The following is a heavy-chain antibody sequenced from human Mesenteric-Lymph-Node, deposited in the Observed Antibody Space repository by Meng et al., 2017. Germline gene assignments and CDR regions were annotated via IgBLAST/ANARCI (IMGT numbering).Heavy chain of an antibody. V-gene: IGHV1-69*13. J-gene: IGHJ5*02. CDR1: VGTFSSYA. D-gene: IGHD3-22*01. CDR2: IIPIFGTA. Sequence: SVKVSCKASVGTFSSYAISWVRQAPGQGLEWMGGIIPIFGTANYAQKFQGRVTITADESTSTAYMELSSLSSEDTAVYYCARETVPTYYYDSSGLSNWFDPWGQGTLVTVSS. CDR3: ARETVPTYYYDSSGLSNWFDP.